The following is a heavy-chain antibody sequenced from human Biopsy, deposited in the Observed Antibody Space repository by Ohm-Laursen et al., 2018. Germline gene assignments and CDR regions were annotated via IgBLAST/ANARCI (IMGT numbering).Heavy chain of an antibody. CDR2: ISRTGYT. CDR3: ARGSNEYGGLYFPH. V-gene: IGHV4-59*11. D-gene: IGHD4-23*01. Sequence: TLSLTCTVPGGSFTGHYWTWIRQPPGKGLEWIGHISRTGYTSYKSSLKSRVTISLDTSRKHFSLRLTSLAAADTAVYYCARGSNEYGGLYFPHWGQGTLVTVSS. J-gene: IGHJ1*01. CDR1: GGSFTGHY.